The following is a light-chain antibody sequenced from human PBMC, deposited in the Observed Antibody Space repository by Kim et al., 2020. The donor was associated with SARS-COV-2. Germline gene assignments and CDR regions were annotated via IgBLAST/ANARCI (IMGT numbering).Light chain of an antibody. CDR1: KLGDKY. V-gene: IGLV3-1*01. CDR2: QDS. CDR3: QAWDSSTSYV. J-gene: IGLJ1*01. Sequence: SYELTQPPSVSVSPGQTASITCSGDKLGDKYACWYQQKPGQSPVLVIYQDSKRPSGIPERFSGSNSGNTATLTISGTQAMDEADYYCQAWDSSTSYVFELGPRSPS.